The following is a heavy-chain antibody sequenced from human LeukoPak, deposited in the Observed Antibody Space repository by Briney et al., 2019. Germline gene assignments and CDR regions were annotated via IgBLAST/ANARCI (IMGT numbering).Heavy chain of an antibody. CDR1: GFTFSSYS. V-gene: IGHV3-21*01. Sequence: GGSLRLSCAASGFTFSSYSMNWVRQAPGKGLEWVSSISSSSSYIYYADSVKGRFTISRDNSKNTLYLQMNSLRAEDTAVYYCARDYYDSSGYYGYWGQGTLVTVSS. J-gene: IGHJ4*02. CDR2: ISSSSSYI. CDR3: ARDYYDSSGYYGY. D-gene: IGHD3-22*01.